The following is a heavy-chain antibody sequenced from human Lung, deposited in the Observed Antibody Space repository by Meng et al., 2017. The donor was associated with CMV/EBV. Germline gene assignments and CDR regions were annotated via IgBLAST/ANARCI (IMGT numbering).Heavy chain of an antibody. CDR3: AREGPTVTPFDY. V-gene: IGHV6-1*01. D-gene: IGHD4-17*01. CDR1: GDSVSSNSAA. Sequence: QTXSLTXXISGDSVSSNSAAWNWIRQSPSRGLEWLGRTYYRSKWYNDYAVSVKSRITINPDTSKNQFSLQLNPVTPEDTAVYYCAREGPTVTPFDYWGQGTLVTVSS. CDR2: TYYRSKWYN. J-gene: IGHJ4*02.